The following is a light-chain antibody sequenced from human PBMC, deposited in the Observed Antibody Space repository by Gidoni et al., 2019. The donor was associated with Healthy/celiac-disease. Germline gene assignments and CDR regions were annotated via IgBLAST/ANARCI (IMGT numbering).Light chain of an antibody. Sequence: SYVLPQPPSVSVAPGKTARITCGGNNIGSKSVHWYQQKPCQAPVLVIYYDSDRPSGIPERFSGSNSENTATLTISRVEAGDEADYYCQVWDSSSDHGVFGGGTKLTVL. V-gene: IGLV3-21*04. CDR3: QVWDSSSDHGV. CDR2: YDS. CDR1: NIGSKS. J-gene: IGLJ3*02.